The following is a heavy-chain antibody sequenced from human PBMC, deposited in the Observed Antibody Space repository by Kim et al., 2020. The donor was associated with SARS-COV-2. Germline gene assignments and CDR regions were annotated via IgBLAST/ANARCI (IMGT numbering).Heavy chain of an antibody. CDR2: ISGSGGST. D-gene: IGHD5-12*01. J-gene: IGHJ3*02. V-gene: IGHV3-23*01. Sequence: GGSLRLSCAASVFTFSSYAMSWVRQAPGKGLEWVSAISGSGGSTYYADSVKGRFTISRDNSKNTLYLQMNSLRAEDTAVYYCAKGVGRWLQYDAFDIWGQGTMVTVSS. CDR1: VFTFSSYA. CDR3: AKGVGRWLQYDAFDI.